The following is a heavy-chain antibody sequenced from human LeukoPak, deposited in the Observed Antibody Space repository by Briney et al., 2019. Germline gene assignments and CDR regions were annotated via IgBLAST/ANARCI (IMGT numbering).Heavy chain of an antibody. CDR1: GFNFNTKW. D-gene: IGHD4-17*01. CDR3: AKDATEYGDSHFDC. CDR2: IWNDGSHE. Sequence: PGGSLRLSCAPSGFNFNTKWMTWVRQAPGKGLEWVAVIWNDGSHEYYADSEKGRFTISRDNSRNTVYLQMNSLRAEDTAVYYCAKDATEYGDSHFDCWGQGSLVTVSS. V-gene: IGHV3-33*06. J-gene: IGHJ4*02.